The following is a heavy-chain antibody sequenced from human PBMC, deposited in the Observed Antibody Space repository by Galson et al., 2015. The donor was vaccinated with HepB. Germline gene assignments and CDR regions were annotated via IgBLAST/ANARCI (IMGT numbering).Heavy chain of an antibody. Sequence: SLRLSCAASGFTFSSYSMNWVRQAPGKGLEWVSYISSSSSTIYYADSVKGRFTISRDNAKNSLYLQMNSLGDEDTAVYYCAREGTYYDILTGYSSYYFDYWGQGTLVTVSS. V-gene: IGHV3-48*02. J-gene: IGHJ4*02. D-gene: IGHD3-9*01. CDR2: ISSSSSTI. CDR3: AREGTYYDILTGYSSYYFDY. CDR1: GFTFSSYS.